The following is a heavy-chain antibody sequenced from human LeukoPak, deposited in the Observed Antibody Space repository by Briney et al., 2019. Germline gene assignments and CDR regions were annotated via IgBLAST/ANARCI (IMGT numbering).Heavy chain of an antibody. CDR3: ARGSGSYSTDLDF. D-gene: IGHD1-26*01. Sequence: GGSLRLSCAASGFTFDKHAMTWVRQAPGKGLEWVSDIGISGGDTYYADSVKGRSTISRDNANNSLYLQMNSLRGEDTALYYCARGSGSYSTDLDFWGQGTLVTVSS. CDR1: GFTFDKHA. V-gene: IGHV3-23*01. CDR2: IGISGGDT. J-gene: IGHJ4*02.